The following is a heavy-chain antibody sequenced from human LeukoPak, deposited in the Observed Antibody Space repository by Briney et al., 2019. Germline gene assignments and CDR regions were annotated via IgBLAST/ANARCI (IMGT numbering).Heavy chain of an antibody. Sequence: SETLSLTCGVSGGSITNTNYWTWVRQPPGKGLEWIGEVNLQGSTNYNPSLMGRVAISVDTSENHISLQLTSVTAADTAVYYCAREGGPFRPLDYSGQGTLVTVSS. CDR3: AREGGPFRPLDY. D-gene: IGHD2/OR15-2a*01. CDR2: VNLQGST. V-gene: IGHV4-4*02. CDR1: GGSITNTNY. J-gene: IGHJ4*02.